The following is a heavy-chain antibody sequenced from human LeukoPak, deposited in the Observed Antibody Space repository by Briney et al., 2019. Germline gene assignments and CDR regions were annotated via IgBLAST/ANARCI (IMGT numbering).Heavy chain of an antibody. Sequence: PGGSLRLSCAASGFSFGTHGMSWVRQGPGKGLEWVSALDGSGASIYYADSVKGRFTISRDNSKSTLFLQMNSLRAEDTAVYYCAKDSPILTVWGQGTMVTVSS. CDR1: GFSFGTHG. CDR2: LDGSGASI. CDR3: AKDSPILTV. J-gene: IGHJ3*01. V-gene: IGHV3-23*01. D-gene: IGHD3-9*01.